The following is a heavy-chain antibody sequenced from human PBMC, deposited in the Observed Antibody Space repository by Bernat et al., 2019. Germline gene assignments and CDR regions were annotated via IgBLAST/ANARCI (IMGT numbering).Heavy chain of an antibody. V-gene: IGHV4-39*01. CDR1: GGSISSSSYY. CDR3: ARTTVVTPNWYFDL. J-gene: IGHJ2*01. CDR2: IYYSGST. D-gene: IGHD4-23*01. Sequence: QLQLQESGPGLVKPSETLSLTCTVSGGSISSSSYYWGWIRQPPGKGLEWIGSIYYSGSTYYNPSLKSRVTISVDTSKNQFSLKLSSVTAADTAVYYCARTTVVTPNWYFDLWGRGTRVTVSS.